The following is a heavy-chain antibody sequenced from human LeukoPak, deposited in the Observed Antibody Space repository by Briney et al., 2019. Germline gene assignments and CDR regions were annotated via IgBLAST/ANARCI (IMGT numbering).Heavy chain of an antibody. CDR1: GYTFTSYD. D-gene: IGHD2-2*01. CDR2: MNPNSGNT. Sequence: ASVKVSCKASGYTFTSYDINWVRQATGQGLEWMGWMNPNSGNTGYAQKFQGRVTITRNTSISIAYMELSSLRSEDTVVYYCARIVRDIVVVPAAMFYYYYYMDVWGKGTTVTVSS. J-gene: IGHJ6*03. V-gene: IGHV1-8*03. CDR3: ARIVRDIVVVPAAMFYYYYYMDV.